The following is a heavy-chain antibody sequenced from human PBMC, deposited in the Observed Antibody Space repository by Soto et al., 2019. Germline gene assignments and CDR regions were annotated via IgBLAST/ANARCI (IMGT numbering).Heavy chain of an antibody. J-gene: IGHJ3*02. Sequence: PSQPLSLTCAISGDSVSSNTAAWNWIRQSPSRGPEWLGRTYYRSKWYNDYAVSVKGRITINPDTSKNQFSLQLNSLSPEDTAVYYCARGRYGAFDIWGQGTMVTVS. CDR1: GDSVSSNTAA. CDR3: ARGRYGAFDI. CDR2: TYYRSKWYN. V-gene: IGHV6-1*01. D-gene: IGHD1-26*01.